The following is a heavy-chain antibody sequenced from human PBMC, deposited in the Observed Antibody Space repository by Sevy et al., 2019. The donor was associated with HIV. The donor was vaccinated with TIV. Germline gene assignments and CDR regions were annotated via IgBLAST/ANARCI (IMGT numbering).Heavy chain of an antibody. J-gene: IGHJ6*02. V-gene: IGHV6-1*01. D-gene: IGHD1-20*01. Sequence: SQTLSLTCAISGDSVSSNSAAWNWIRQSPSRGLEWLGRTFYRSKWYNEYAVSVKSRITIKPDTSKNQVSLQLNSVTPEDTAIYYCARDGLTYGGMDVWGQGTTVTVSS. CDR1: GDSVSSNSAA. CDR3: ARDGLTYGGMDV. CDR2: TFYRSKWYN.